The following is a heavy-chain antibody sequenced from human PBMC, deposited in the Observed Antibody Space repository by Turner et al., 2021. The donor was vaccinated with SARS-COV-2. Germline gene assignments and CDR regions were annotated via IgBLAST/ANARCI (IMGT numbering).Heavy chain of an antibody. CDR3: ARVRPLSYGFWEWFYYYGMDV. J-gene: IGHJ6*02. V-gene: IGHV3-21*01. Sequence: GGGLVKPGGSLRLSCAPSGLPSSSYSMNWVRQAPGKGLEWVSSISSSSSYISYADSVKRRFTISRDNAKNSLYLQMNSLRAEDTAVYYCARVRPLSYGFWEWFYYYGMDVWGQGTTVTVSS. CDR1: GLPSSSYS. CDR2: ISSSSSYI. D-gene: IGHD3-3*01.